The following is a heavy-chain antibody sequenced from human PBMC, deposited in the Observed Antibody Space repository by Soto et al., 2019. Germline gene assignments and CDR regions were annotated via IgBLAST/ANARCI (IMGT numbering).Heavy chain of an antibody. V-gene: IGHV3-33*01. CDR2: IWYDGSNK. Sequence: QVQLVESGGGVVQPGRSLRLSCAASGFTFSSYGMHWVRQAPGKGLEWVALIWYDGSNKYYADSVKGRYTISRDNSKNTLYLQMNSLSAEDTPGYYCARDQGANAEYSQHWGQGTLVTVPS. D-gene: IGHD1-26*01. CDR1: GFTFSSYG. J-gene: IGHJ1*01. CDR3: ARDQGANAEYSQH.